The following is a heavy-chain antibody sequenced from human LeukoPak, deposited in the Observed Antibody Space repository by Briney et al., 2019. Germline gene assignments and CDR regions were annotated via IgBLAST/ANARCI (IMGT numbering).Heavy chain of an antibody. CDR3: ARLLLWFGEPAKGSTS. CDR1: GFTFSSYA. J-gene: IGHJ5*02. V-gene: IGHV3-30*04. Sequence: PGRSPRLSCAASGFTFSSYAMHWVRQAPGKGLEWVAVISYDGSNKYYADSVKGRFTISRDNSKNTLYLQMNSLRAEDTAVYYCARLLLWFGEPAKGSTSWGQGTLVTVSS. D-gene: IGHD3-10*01. CDR2: ISYDGSNK.